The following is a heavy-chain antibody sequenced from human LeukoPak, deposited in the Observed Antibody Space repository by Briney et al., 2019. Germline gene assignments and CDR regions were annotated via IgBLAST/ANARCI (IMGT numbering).Heavy chain of an antibody. D-gene: IGHD6-6*01. Sequence: SVKVSCKASGGTFSSYAISWVRQAPGQGLEWMGGIIPIFGTANYAQKFQGRVTITAGESTSTAYMELSSLRSEDTAVYYCASRSRGYSSSSVYFDYWGQGTLVTVSS. CDR3: ASRSRGYSSSSVYFDY. V-gene: IGHV1-69*13. CDR1: GGTFSSYA. CDR2: IIPIFGTA. J-gene: IGHJ4*02.